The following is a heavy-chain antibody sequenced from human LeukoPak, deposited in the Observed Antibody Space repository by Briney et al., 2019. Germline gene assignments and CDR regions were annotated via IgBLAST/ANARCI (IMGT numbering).Heavy chain of an antibody. V-gene: IGHV3-21*01. J-gene: IGHJ6*02. CDR2: ISSSSSYI. Sequence: GGSLRLSCAASGFTFSSYSMNWVRQAPGKGLEWVSSISSSSSYIYYADSVKGRFTISRDNAKNSLYLQMSSLRAEDTAVYYCARAGAYYYGMDVWGQGTTVTVSS. CDR1: GFTFSSYS. CDR3: ARAGAYYYGMDV. D-gene: IGHD7-27*01.